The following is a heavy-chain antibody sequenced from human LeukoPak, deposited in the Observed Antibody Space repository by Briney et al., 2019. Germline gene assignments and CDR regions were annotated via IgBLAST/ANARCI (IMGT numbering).Heavy chain of an antibody. CDR3: ARSPGYCSGSYYMSRRDAFDI. Sequence: KRSETLSLPCTVSGGFISSYYWSCVRHPPARGLEWIGYNYYSGSTNYNTSLKGRVTISVDTSKNQFSLKLSSVTAADTAVYYCARSPGYCSGSYYMSRRDAFDIWGQGTMVTVSS. CDR1: GGFISSYY. J-gene: IGHJ3*02. CDR2: NYYSGST. D-gene: IGHD3-10*01. V-gene: IGHV4-59*01.